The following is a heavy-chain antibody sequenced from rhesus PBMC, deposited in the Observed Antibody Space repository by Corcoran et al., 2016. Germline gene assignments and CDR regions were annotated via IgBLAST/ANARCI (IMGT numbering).Heavy chain of an antibody. CDR3: AAVNCSGASCSYFDD. CDR1: GGSISDYY. D-gene: IGHD2-15*01. Sequence: QVQLQESGPGVVTPSETLSLTCAVSGGSISDYYLWSWIRQSPGKGLVCVGYIGGSMGSTNYNPSLRRRGTFSNDTSKNQFSLDRRSVAAAGTAVYYCAAVNCSGASCSYFDDWGQGVLVTVSS. J-gene: IGHJ4*01. V-gene: IGHV4-127*01. CDR2: IGGSMGST.